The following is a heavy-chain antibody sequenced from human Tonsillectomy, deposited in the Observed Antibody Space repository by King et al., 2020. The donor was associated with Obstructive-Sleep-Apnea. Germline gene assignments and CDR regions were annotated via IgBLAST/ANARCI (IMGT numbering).Heavy chain of an antibody. Sequence: VQLVESGGGLVQPGGSLRLSCAASGFTFSNYWMHWVRQVPGKGLVWVSRLSSDGSFTTYADSVKGRFTISRDNAKNTLFLQMNSLRAEETAVYYCARDGAAAIRDAMDVWGQGTTVTVSS. CDR1: GFTFSNYW. CDR3: ARDGAAAIRDAMDV. D-gene: IGHD2-21*02. V-gene: IGHV3-74*01. CDR2: LSSDGSFT. J-gene: IGHJ6*02.